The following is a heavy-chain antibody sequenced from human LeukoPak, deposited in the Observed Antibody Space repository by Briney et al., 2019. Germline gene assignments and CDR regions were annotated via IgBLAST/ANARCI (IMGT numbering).Heavy chain of an antibody. CDR2: ISSSSSTI. D-gene: IGHD6-13*01. Sequence: PGGSLRLSCAASGFTFSSYSMNWARQAPGKGLEWVSYISSSSSTIYYADSVTGRFTISRDNSKNTLYLQMNSLRAEDTAVYYCAKCLGSGWCASSDWGQGTLVTVSS. V-gene: IGHV3-48*01. J-gene: IGHJ4*02. CDR3: AKCLGSGWCASSD. CDR1: GFTFSSYS.